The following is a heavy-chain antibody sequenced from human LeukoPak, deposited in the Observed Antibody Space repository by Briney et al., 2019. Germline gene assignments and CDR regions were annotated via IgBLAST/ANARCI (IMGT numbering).Heavy chain of an antibody. CDR2: IYYSGST. CDR1: DGSISHYY. Sequence: PSETLSLTCTVSDGSISHYYWSWIRQPPGKGLEWIGYIYYSGSTNYNPSLERRVTISLDTSKKQFSLKLNSVTAADTAVYYCARGEMATTDYWGQGTLVTVSS. V-gene: IGHV4-59*08. D-gene: IGHD5-24*01. J-gene: IGHJ4*02. CDR3: ARGEMATTDY.